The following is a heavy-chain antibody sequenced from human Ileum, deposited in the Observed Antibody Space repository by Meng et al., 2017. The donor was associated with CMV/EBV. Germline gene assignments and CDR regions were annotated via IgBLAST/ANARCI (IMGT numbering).Heavy chain of an antibody. V-gene: IGHV3-7*01. D-gene: IGHD4-23*01. CDR2: IKQDGSKK. CDR3: ARGVCGNAKCQIIYFDP. J-gene: IGHJ4*02. CDR1: GFSIRNYW. Sequence: GESLKISCAASGFSIRNYWMSWVRQTPGKGLEWLANIKQDGSKKYYADSVNGRFSIFRDNARNSLSLQMNSLRVEDTAVYYCARGVCGNAKCQIIYFDPWGQGTRVTVSS.